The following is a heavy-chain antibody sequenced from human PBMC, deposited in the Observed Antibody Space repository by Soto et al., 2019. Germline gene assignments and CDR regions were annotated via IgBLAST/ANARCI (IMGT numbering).Heavy chain of an antibody. D-gene: IGHD6-19*01. J-gene: IGHJ4*02. CDR1: GFTFSSYG. Sequence: QVQLVESGGGVVQPGRSLRLSCAASGFTFSSYGMHWVRQAPGKGLEWVAVIWYDASNKYYADSVKGRFTISRDNSKNTLYIQMNSLSAEDTAVYYCARDCAGYSSGWYQRGGFDYWGQGTLVTVSS. V-gene: IGHV3-33*01. CDR2: IWYDASNK. CDR3: ARDCAGYSSGWYQRGGFDY.